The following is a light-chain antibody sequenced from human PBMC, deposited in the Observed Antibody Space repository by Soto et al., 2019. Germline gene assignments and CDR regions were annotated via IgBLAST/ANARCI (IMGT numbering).Light chain of an antibody. Sequence: EIVMTQSPATLSVSPGERATLSCRASQSVNSNLVWYQQKPGQAPRLLIYGASTRATVIPGRFSCSGYGTEFTLTIRSLQSEDFAVYYCQQYNNWLWTFGQGTKVEIK. CDR2: GAS. J-gene: IGKJ1*01. CDR1: QSVNSN. V-gene: IGKV3-15*01. CDR3: QQYNNWLWT.